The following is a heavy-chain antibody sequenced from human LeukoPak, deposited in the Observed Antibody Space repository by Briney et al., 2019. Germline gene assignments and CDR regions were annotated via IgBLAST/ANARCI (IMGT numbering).Heavy chain of an antibody. CDR3: AKDAYCSIINCHRGYDY. CDR1: GFTFDDYA. CDR2: INWNSGSI. D-gene: IGHD2-2*01. Sequence: QTGGSLRLSCVASGFTFDDYAMHWVRQVPGKGLEWISSINWNSGSIAYADSVKGRFTISRENAKNSLYLQMNSLRAEDTALYYCAKDAYCSIINCHRGYDYWGQGTLVTVSS. V-gene: IGHV3-9*01. J-gene: IGHJ4*02.